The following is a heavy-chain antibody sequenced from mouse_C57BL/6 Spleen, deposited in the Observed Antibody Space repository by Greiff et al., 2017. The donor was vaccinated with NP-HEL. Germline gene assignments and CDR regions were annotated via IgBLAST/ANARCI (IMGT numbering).Heavy chain of an antibody. D-gene: IGHD2-4*01. CDR3: ARERGNDYGYYAMDY. Sequence: EVKLMESGPGLVKPSQSLSLTCSVTGYSITSGYYWNWIRQFPGNKLEWMGYISYDGSNNYNPSLKNRISITRDTSKNQFFLKLNSVTTEDTATYYCARERGNDYGYYAMDYWGQGTSVTVSS. J-gene: IGHJ4*01. CDR2: ISYDGSN. V-gene: IGHV3-6*01. CDR1: GYSITSGYY.